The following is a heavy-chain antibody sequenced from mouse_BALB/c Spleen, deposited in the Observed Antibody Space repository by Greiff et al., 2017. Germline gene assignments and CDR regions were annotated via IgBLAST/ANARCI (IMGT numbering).Heavy chain of an antibody. J-gene: IGHJ2*01. V-gene: IGHV1S29*02. CDR3: AKIYDGYFFDY. CDR1: GYTFTDYN. Sequence: EVQLQQSGPELVKPGASVKISCKASGYTFTDYNMHWVKQSHGKSLEWIGYIYPYNGGTGYNQKFKSKATLTVDNSSSTAYMELRSLTSEDSAVYYCAKIYDGYFFDYWGQGTTLTVSS. D-gene: IGHD2-3*01. CDR2: IYPYNGGT.